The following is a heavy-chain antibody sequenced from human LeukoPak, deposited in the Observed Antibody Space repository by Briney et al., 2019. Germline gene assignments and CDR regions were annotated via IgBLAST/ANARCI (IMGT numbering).Heavy chain of an antibody. CDR1: GGSISSSSYY. CDR2: IYYSGST. CDR3: ASSRTAMVTGHFDY. Sequence: SETLSLTCTVSGGSISSSSYYWGWIRQPPGKGLEWIGSIYYSGSTYYNPSLKSRVTISVDTSKNQFSLKLSSVTAADTAVYYCASSRTAMVTGHFDYWGQGTLVTVSS. J-gene: IGHJ4*02. V-gene: IGHV4-39*07. D-gene: IGHD5-18*01.